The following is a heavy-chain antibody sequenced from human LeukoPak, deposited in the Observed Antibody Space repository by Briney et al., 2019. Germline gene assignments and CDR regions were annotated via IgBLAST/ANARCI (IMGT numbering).Heavy chain of an antibody. J-gene: IGHJ4*02. CDR1: GITLSNYG. Sequence: PGGSLRLSCAVSGITLSNYGMSRVRQAPGKGLEWVAGLSDSGGHTKYADSVKGRFTISRDNPKNTLYLQMNSLRAEDTAVYFCAKRGVVIRVILVGFHKEAYYFESWGQGALVTVSS. V-gene: IGHV3-23*01. CDR2: LSDSGGHT. CDR3: AKRGVVIRVILVGFHKEAYYFES. D-gene: IGHD3/OR15-3a*01.